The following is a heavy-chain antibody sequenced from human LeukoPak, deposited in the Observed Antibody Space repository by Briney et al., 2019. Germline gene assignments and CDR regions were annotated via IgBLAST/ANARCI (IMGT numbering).Heavy chain of an antibody. CDR3: ASYPYSFGYYDSSGSSRYAFDI. D-gene: IGHD3-22*01. J-gene: IGHJ3*02. CDR2: IYNSGKT. Sequence: TSGTLSLTCTVSGYYIRSGFYWGWLRQPPGKGLEWIGGIYNSGKTYSNPALKGRVTISVDRSKNQFSLKLSSVTAADTAVYYCASYPYSFGYYDSSGSSRYAFDIWGQGTMVTVSS. V-gene: IGHV4-38-2*02. CDR1: GYYIRSGFY.